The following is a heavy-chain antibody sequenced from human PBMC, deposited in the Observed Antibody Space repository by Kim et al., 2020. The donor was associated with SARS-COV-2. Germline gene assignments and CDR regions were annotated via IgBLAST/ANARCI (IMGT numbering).Heavy chain of an antibody. J-gene: IGHJ4*02. CDR3: ARRSRPFDY. CDR2: GGT. Sequence: GGTNYAQKFQGRVTMTRDTSISTAYMELSRLRSDDTAVHYCARRSRPFDYWGQGTLVTVSS. V-gene: IGHV1-2*02.